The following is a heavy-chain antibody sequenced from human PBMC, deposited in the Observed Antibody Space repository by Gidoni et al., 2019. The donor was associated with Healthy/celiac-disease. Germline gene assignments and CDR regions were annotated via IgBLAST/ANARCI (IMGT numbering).Heavy chain of an antibody. V-gene: IGHV3-23*01. CDR1: GFTFSSYA. Sequence: EVQLLESGGGLVQPGGSLRLSCAASGFTFSSYAMSWVRQAPGKGLEWVSAISGSGGSTYYADSVKGRFTISRDNSKNTLYLQMNSLRAKDTAVYYCAKDRGSGSYRAEYFQHWGQGTLVTVSS. D-gene: IGHD1-26*01. CDR2: ISGSGGST. J-gene: IGHJ1*01. CDR3: AKDRGSGSYRAEYFQH.